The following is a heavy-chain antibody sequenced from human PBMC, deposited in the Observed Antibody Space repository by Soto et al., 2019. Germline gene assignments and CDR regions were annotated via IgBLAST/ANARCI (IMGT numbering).Heavy chain of an antibody. CDR2: VNSDGSST. Sequence: GGSLRLSCAAFGFTLSNYWMHWVRQAPGKGLVWVSRVNSDGSSTSYADSVKGRFSISRDNAKNTLYLQMNSLRAEDTAVYYCAREIFYWGQGTLVTVST. J-gene: IGHJ4*02. CDR3: AREIFY. CDR1: GFTLSNYW. D-gene: IGHD2-15*01. V-gene: IGHV3-74*01.